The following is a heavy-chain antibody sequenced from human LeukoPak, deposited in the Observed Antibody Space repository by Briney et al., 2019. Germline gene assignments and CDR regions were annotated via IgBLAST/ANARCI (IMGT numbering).Heavy chain of an antibody. Sequence: GGSLRLSCAASGFTFSSYAMSWVRQAPGKGLEWVSAISGSGGSTYYADSVKGRFTISRDNAKNSLYLQMNSLRAEDTAVYYCAREDGDHTYYYYGMDVWGQGTTVTVSS. CDR3: AREDGDHTYYYYGMDV. J-gene: IGHJ6*02. D-gene: IGHD4-17*01. V-gene: IGHV3-23*01. CDR2: ISGSGGST. CDR1: GFTFSSYA.